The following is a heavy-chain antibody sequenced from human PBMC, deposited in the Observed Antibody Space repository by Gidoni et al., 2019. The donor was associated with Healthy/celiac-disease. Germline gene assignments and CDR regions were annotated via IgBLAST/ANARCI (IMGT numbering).Heavy chain of an antibody. CDR2: ISAYNGNT. V-gene: IGHV1-18*01. J-gene: IGHJ1*01. D-gene: IGHD5-12*01. CDR1: GYTFPCYG. CDR3: ARGYPDIVATTEYFQH. Sequence: QVQLVPSGAEVKKPEASVKVSCRASGYTFPCYGICWVRQAPGQGLEWMGWISAYNGNTNYAQKLQGRVTMTTDTSTSTAYMELRSLRSDDTAVYYCARGYPDIVATTEYFQHWGQGTLVTVSS.